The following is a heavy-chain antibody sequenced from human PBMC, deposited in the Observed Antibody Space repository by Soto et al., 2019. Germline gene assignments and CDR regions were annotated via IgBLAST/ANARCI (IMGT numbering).Heavy chain of an antibody. CDR3: ARDAPGSGFDP. Sequence: PSETLSLTCAVSGGSISSSNLWSCVRQPPGKGLEWIGEIYHSGSTNYNPSLKSRVTISVDESNNQFSLELTSVTAADTAVYYCARDAPGSGFDPWGQGTLVTVYS. CDR2: IYHSGST. J-gene: IGHJ5*02. V-gene: IGHV4-4*02. CDR1: GGSISSSNL.